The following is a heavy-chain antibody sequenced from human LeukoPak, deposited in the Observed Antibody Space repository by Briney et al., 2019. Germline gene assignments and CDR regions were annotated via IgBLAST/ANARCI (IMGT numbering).Heavy chain of an antibody. D-gene: IGHD2-21*02. Sequence: SVRVSCKASGGTFSSYTISWVRQAPGQGLEWMGGIIPIFGTANYAQKFQGRVTITADESTSTAYMELSSLRSEDTAVYYCASNIVVVTASFGDTFDIRGQGTMVTVSS. CDR2: IIPIFGTA. CDR3: ASNIVVVTASFGDTFDI. CDR1: GGTFSSYT. V-gene: IGHV1-69*13. J-gene: IGHJ3*02.